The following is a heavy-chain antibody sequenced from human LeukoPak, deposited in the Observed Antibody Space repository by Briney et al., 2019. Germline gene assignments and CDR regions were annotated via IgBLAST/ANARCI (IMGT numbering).Heavy chain of an antibody. CDR2: IYPGDSDT. V-gene: IGHV5-51*01. CDR1: GYSFTSYW. J-gene: IGHJ4*02. D-gene: IGHD4-17*01. CDR3: ARLMIDYGDQGYFDY. Sequence: GEPLKISCKGSGYSFTSYWIGWVRQMPGKGLEWMGIIYPGDSDTRYSPSFQGQVTISADKSISTAYLQWSSLKASDTAMYYCARLMIDYGDQGYFDYWGQGTLVTVSS.